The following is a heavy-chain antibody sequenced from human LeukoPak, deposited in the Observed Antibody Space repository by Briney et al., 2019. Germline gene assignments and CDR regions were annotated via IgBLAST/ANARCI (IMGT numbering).Heavy chain of an antibody. CDR3: AGGYSSGGKWFDP. J-gene: IGHJ5*02. V-gene: IGHV6-1*01. CDR2: TYYRSKWYN. Sequence: SQTLSLTCAISGDSVSSNSAAWNWIRQSPSRGLEWLGRTYYRSKWYNDYAVSVKSRITINPGTSKNQFSLQLSSVTPEDTAVYYCAGGYSSGGKWFDPWGQGTLVTVSS. D-gene: IGHD6-19*01. CDR1: GDSVSSNSAA.